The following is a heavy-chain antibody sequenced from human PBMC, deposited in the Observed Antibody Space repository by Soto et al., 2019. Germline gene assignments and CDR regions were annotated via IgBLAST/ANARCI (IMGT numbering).Heavy chain of an antibody. CDR3: ARDRTLAYYYDSSGYNPTFDY. CDR1: GGTFSSYA. J-gene: IGHJ4*02. CDR2: IIPIFGTA. D-gene: IGHD3-22*01. V-gene: IGHV1-69*01. Sequence: QVQLVQSGAEVKKPGSSVKVSCKASGGTFSSYAISWVRQAPGQGLEWMGGIIPIFGTANYAQKFQGRVTITADESTSTAYMELSSLRSEDTAVYYCARDRTLAYYYDSSGYNPTFDYWGQGTLVTVSS.